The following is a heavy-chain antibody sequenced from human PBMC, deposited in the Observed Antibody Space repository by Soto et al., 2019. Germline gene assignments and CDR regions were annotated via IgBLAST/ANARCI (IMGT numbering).Heavy chain of an antibody. J-gene: IGHJ6*02. V-gene: IGHV3-21*01. CDR3: ARDQYSYGWFYYYGMDV. D-gene: IGHD5-18*01. CDR2: ISSSSSYI. Sequence: GESLKISCAASGFTFSSYSMNWVRQAPGKGLEWVSSISSSSSYIYYADSVKGRFTISRDNAKNSLYLQMNSLRAEDTAVYYCARDQYSYGWFYYYGMDVWGQGTTVTVSS. CDR1: GFTFSSYS.